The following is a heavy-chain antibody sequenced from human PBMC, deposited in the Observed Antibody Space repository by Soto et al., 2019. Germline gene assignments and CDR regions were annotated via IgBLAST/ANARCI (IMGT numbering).Heavy chain of an antibody. CDR3: ARDKDRLQLGGNYYYILDV. CDR1: GGTFSTSA. J-gene: IGHJ6*02. V-gene: IGHV1-69*12. CDR2: FIPIFPTP. D-gene: IGHD5-12*01. Sequence: QVQLERSGAEVKKPGSSVKVSCKASGGTFSTSAISWVRQAPEQGLEWMGGFIPIFPTPDYAHKFQGRLTITADESTSTAYIELSGLKSDDTAVYYCARDKDRLQLGGNYYYILDVWGQGTTVTVSS.